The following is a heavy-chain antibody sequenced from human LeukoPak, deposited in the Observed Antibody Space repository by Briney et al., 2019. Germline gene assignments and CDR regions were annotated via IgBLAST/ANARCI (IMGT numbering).Heavy chain of an antibody. D-gene: IGHD1-1*01. V-gene: IGHV4-59*13. CDR2: ISYSGST. CDR3: ARVGGGDTTGGSYSFDH. CDR1: GDSIRNYH. Sequence: PSETLSLTCTVSGDSIRNYHWSWIRQPPGKGLDWIGYISYSGSTKYNSSLESRVTISIDTSKNRFSLKLSSVTAADTALYYCARVGGGDTTGGSYSFDHGGQGTLVTVS. J-gene: IGHJ4*02.